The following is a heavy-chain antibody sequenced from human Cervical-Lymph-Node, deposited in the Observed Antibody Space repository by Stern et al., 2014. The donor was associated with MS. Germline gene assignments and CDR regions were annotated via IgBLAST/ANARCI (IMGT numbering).Heavy chain of an antibody. D-gene: IGHD3-22*01. CDR2: ISYDGSYK. V-gene: IGHV3-30*18. CDR3: AKCDRSGYEDAFDI. CDR1: GFTFSTYG. Sequence: VQLVESGGGVVQPGRSLRLSCAASGFTFSTYGMHWVRQAPGKGLEWVAAISYDGSYKYYADSVKGRFTISRDNSKNTLYLQMNSLRAEDTAVYYCAKCDRSGYEDAFDIWGQGTMVTVSS. J-gene: IGHJ3*02.